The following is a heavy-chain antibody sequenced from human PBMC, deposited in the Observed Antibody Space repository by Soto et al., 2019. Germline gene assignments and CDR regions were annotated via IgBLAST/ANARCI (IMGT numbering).Heavy chain of an antibody. CDR2: IYWDDDK. D-gene: IGHD3-9*01. V-gene: IGHV2-5*02. Sequence: QITLKESGPAVVKPTQTLTVTCAFSGFALSSSGVGVNWIRQPPGKALEWLGIIYWDDDKRYSPSLSSRITIPKDTSKNRVVLTLTNVDPEDTGTYYCARLPDWWGQGTLVTVSS. CDR1: GFALSSSGVG. J-gene: IGHJ1*01. CDR3: ARLPDW.